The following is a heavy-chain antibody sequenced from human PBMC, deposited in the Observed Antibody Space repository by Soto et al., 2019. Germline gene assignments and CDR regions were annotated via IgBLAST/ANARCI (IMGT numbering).Heavy chain of an antibody. CDR1: GGSISSSSYY. CDR3: ARQSVYSGYGLFDY. Sequence: QLQLQESGPGLVKPSETLSLTCTVSGGSISSSSYYWGWIRQPPGKGLEWIGSIYYSGSTYYNPSLKSRVTISVDTSKNQFSMKLSSVTAADTAVYYCARQSVYSGYGLFDYWGQGTLVTVSS. V-gene: IGHV4-39*01. D-gene: IGHD5-12*01. CDR2: IYYSGST. J-gene: IGHJ4*02.